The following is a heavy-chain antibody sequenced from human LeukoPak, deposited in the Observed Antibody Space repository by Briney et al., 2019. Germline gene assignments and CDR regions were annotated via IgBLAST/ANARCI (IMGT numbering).Heavy chain of an antibody. D-gene: IGHD1-26*01. V-gene: IGHV3-23*01. CDR2: ISTSGGSK. Sequence: PGGSLRLSCAASGFTFSSYAMSWARQAPGKGLEWVSTISTSGGSKYYADSVKGRFTISRDNSKDKLYLQMTSLRAEDTAVYYCAEMGGYSGSYFAYWGQGTLVTVSS. CDR3: AEMGGYSGSYFAY. CDR1: GFTFSSYA. J-gene: IGHJ4*02.